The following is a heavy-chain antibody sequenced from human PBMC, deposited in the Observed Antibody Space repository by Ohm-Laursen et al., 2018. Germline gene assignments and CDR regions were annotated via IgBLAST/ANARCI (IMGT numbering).Heavy chain of an antibody. J-gene: IGHJ4*02. CDR3: ARLSNRGCSAGICYFSYFDY. CDR1: GGSLNNYF. D-gene: IGHD2-15*01. Sequence: SDTLSLTCTVSGGSLNNYFWTWIRQPAGKGLEWIGRISSSGSSNYNPSLKSRVTMSVDTSNNQFSLNLRSVAAADTAVYYCARLSNRGCSAGICYFSYFDYWGQGTLVTVSS. CDR2: ISSSGSS. V-gene: IGHV4-4*07.